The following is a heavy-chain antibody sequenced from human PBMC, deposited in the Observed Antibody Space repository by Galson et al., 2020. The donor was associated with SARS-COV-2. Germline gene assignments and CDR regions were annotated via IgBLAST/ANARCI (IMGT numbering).Heavy chain of an antibody. Sequence: SETLSLTCTVSGGSISSSSYYWGWIRQPPGKGLEWIGSIYYSGSTYYNPSLKSRVTISVDTSKNQFSRKLSSVTAADTAVYYCARISDYDFHFDYWGQGTLVTVSS. CDR3: ARISDYDFHFDY. CDR1: GGSISSSSYY. V-gene: IGHV4-39*07. D-gene: IGHD5-12*01. J-gene: IGHJ4*02. CDR2: IYYSGST.